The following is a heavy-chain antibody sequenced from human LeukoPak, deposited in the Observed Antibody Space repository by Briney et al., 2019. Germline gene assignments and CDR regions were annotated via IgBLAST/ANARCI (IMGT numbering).Heavy chain of an antibody. J-gene: IGHJ6*02. CDR3: ARDVHDLITMVRGVKNYYYYGMDV. D-gene: IGHD3-10*01. CDR2: INPSGGST. CDR1: GYTFTSYY. V-gene: IGHV1-46*01. Sequence: GASVKVSCKASGYTFTSYYMHWVRQAPGQGLEWMGIINPSGGSTSYAQKFQGRVTMTRDTSTSTVYMELSSLRSEDTAVYYCARDVHDLITMVRGVKNYYYYGMDVWGQGTTVTVSS.